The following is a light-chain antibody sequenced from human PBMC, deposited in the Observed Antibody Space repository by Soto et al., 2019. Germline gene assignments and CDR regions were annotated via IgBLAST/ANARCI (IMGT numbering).Light chain of an antibody. V-gene: IGLV2-14*03. CDR1: SSDVGGYNY. CDR2: DVT. J-gene: IGLJ1*01. Sequence: QSALTQPASGSGSPGQSITISCTGTSSDVGGYNYVSWYQHHPGKAPKLIIYDVTNRPSGVSNPFSGSKSGNTASLTISGLQPEVEADYYCSSYTTSNTRQIVFGTGTKLTVL. CDR3: SSYTTSNTRQIV.